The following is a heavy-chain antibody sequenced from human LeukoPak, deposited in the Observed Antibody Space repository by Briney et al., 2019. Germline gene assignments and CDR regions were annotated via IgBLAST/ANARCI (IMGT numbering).Heavy chain of an antibody. J-gene: IGHJ4*02. V-gene: IGHV3-21*01. D-gene: IGHD3-22*01. CDR3: ASYDSSGYYYFDY. CDR1: GFTFNAYN. Sequence: GGSLRLSCAASGFTFNAYNMNWVRQTPGKGLEWVSSISVDSNYIYYADSLKGRFIISRDNAKNSLYLQMNSLRAEDTAVYYCASYDSSGYYYFDYWGQGTLVTVSS. CDR2: ISVDSNYI.